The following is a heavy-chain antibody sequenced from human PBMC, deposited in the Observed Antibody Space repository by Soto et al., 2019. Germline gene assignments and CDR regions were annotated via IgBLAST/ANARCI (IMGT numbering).Heavy chain of an antibody. J-gene: IGHJ6*03. D-gene: IGHD6-13*01. V-gene: IGHV3-23*01. CDR1: GFTFSSYA. Sequence: GESLKISCAASGFTFSSYAMSWVRQAPGKGLEWVSAISGSGGSTYYADSVKGRFTISRDNSKNTLYLQMNSLRAEDTAVYYCAKSAAAGTNYYYYYMDVWGKGTTVTVSS. CDR2: ISGSGGST. CDR3: AKSAAAGTNYYYYYMDV.